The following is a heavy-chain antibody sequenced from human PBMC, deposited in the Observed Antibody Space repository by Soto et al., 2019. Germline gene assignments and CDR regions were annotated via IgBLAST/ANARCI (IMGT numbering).Heavy chain of an antibody. V-gene: IGHV3-30*03. CDR3: ASPATGDYYGSGRAYHYFGWDV. Sequence: GGTLRLSCSASGFTFSTYVMHWVRKAPGKGPEWVAVISFDGRSKDYADSVKGRFTISRDNSKNTLYLQMNSLRTEDTAVYYCASPATGDYYGSGRAYHYFGWDVWGQGNTVTV. J-gene: IGHJ6*01. CDR1: GFTFSTYV. CDR2: ISFDGRSK. D-gene: IGHD3-10*01.